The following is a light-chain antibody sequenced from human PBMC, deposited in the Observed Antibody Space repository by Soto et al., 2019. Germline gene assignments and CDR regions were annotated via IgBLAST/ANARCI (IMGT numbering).Light chain of an antibody. J-gene: IGLJ2*01. CDR3: SSYTSSNTLV. V-gene: IGLV2-14*01. Sequence: QSALTQPASVSGSPGQSITISCTGTSTDVGANNYVSWYQPHPGKAPNLIIFEVSKRPSGVSNRFSGSKSGNTASLTISGLQAEDEADYYCSSYTSSNTLVFGGGTKLTVL. CDR1: STDVGANNY. CDR2: EVS.